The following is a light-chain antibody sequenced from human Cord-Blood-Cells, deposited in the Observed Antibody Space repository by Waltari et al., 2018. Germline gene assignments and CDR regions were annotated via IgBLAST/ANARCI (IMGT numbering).Light chain of an antibody. CDR2: DVS. J-gene: IGLJ2*01. V-gene: IGLV2-14*01. CDR3: SSYTSSSTVV. Sequence: QSALTQPASVSGSPGQSITISCTGTSSDVGGYNYVSWYQQHPGKAPKLMIYDVSNRPSGVSKRFSGSKSGNTASLTISWLQAEDEADYYCSSYTSSSTVVFGGGTKLTV. CDR1: SSDVGGYNY.